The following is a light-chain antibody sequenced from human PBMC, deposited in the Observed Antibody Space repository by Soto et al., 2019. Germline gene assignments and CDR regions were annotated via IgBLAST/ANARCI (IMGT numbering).Light chain of an antibody. J-gene: IGLJ1*01. Sequence: QSALTQPPSVSGSPGQSVTISCTGTSTDFVGYNRVSWYQQPPGTAPKLMIYEVSKRPSGVPDRFSGSKSGNTASLTISGLQAAEEADYYCSLYKSENAYVFGTGTKVTVL. CDR3: SLYKSENAYV. CDR1: STDFVGYNR. CDR2: EVS. V-gene: IGLV2-18*01.